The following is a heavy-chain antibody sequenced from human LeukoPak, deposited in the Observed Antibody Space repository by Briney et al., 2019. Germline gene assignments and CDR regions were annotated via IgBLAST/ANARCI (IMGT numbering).Heavy chain of an antibody. D-gene: IGHD2/OR15-2a*01. CDR3: AFLPPGH. CDR2: IKSDGTSI. V-gene: IGHV3-74*03. CDR1: GFTFSDYW. Sequence: PGGSLRFSCAAPGFTFSDYWMDWVRQAPGKGLVWVSRIKSDGTSIMYADSVRGRFTISRDKAKNTLYLQMNSLRAEDTAVYYCAFLPPGHWGQGTLVTVSS. J-gene: IGHJ1*01.